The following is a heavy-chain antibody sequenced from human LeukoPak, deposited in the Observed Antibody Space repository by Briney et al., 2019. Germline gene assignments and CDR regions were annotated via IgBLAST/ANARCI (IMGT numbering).Heavy chain of an antibody. J-gene: IGHJ4*02. CDR3: ARELASMSYYRKSGDY. Sequence: GASVKVSCKASGYTFTNYGISWVRQAPGQGLEWMGWISAYNGNTNYAQKLQGRVTMTTDTSTSTAYMELRSLRSDDTAVYYCARELASMSYYRKSGDYWGQGTLVTVSS. D-gene: IGHD1-26*01. V-gene: IGHV1-18*01. CDR2: ISAYNGNT. CDR1: GYTFTNYG.